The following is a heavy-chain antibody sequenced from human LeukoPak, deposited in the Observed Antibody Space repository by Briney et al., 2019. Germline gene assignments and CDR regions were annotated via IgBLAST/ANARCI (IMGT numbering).Heavy chain of an antibody. D-gene: IGHD3-22*01. CDR1: RGILSSYS. CDR3: ASGLGYYDSSGYYTDLDY. V-gene: IGHV1-69*05. CDR2: IIPIFGTA. J-gene: IGHJ4*02. Sequence: SVPVSYMPSRGILSSYSFRWVRQAPGPRLECVGGIIPIFGTANFAQKFQGRVTITTNESTSTAYMELSSLRSEDTAVYYCASGLGYYDSSGYYTDLDYWGQGTLVTVSS.